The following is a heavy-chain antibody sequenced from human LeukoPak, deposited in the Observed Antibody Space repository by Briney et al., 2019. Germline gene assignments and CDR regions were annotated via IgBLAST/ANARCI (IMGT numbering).Heavy chain of an antibody. CDR3: AKGTEAVRGNYDY. D-gene: IGHD3-10*01. J-gene: IGHJ4*01. CDR2: ISWNSGSI. V-gene: IGHV3-9*01. CDR1: GFTFDDYA. Sequence: GGSLTLSCAASGFTFDDYAMQWVRQAPGKDLEWVSGISWNSGSIGYADSVKGRFTISRDNAKNSLYLQMNSLRAEDTALYYCAKGTEAVRGNYDYWGQRTLVTASS.